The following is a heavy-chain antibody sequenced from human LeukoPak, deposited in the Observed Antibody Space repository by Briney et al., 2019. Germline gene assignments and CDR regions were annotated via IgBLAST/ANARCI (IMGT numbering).Heavy chain of an antibody. Sequence: VASVKVSCKASGGTFSSYAISWVRQAPGQGLEWMGRIIPILGTANYAQKFQGRVTITTDESTSTAYMELSSLRSEDTAVYYCASHGVVTGHYYYYMDVWGKGTTVTVSS. CDR3: ASHGVVTGHYYYYMDV. CDR1: GGTFSSYA. V-gene: IGHV1-69*11. D-gene: IGHD2-21*02. J-gene: IGHJ6*03. CDR2: IIPILGTA.